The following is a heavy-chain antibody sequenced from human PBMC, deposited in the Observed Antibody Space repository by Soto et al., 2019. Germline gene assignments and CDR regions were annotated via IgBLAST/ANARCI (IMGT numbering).Heavy chain of an antibody. CDR2: IYYSGST. J-gene: IGHJ3*02. CDR3: ARGVGYDFWSGYFGGVVFEI. CDR1: GGSFSGYY. V-gene: IGHV4-59*01. Sequence: PSETLSLTCAVYGGSFSGYYWSWIRQPPGKGLEWIGYIYYSGSTNYNPSLKSRVTISVDTSKNQFSLKLSSVTAADTAVYYCARGVGYDFWSGYFGGVVFEIRGQRTTVTVSS. D-gene: IGHD3-3*01.